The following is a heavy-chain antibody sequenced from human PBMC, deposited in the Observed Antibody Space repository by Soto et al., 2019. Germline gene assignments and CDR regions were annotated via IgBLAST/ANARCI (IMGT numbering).Heavy chain of an antibody. Sequence: EAELVESGGGLVQPGGSLTLSCAASGFIFSDYEVDWVRQAPGRGPEWISYISDGGTTLYYAASVKGRFTISRDDAKKSLYLPMNNQRVDDTAIYFCVKEYFTGGTCFDAFDLWGQGTVVTVSS. CDR2: ISDGGTTL. CDR3: VKEYFTGGTCFDAFDL. V-gene: IGHV3-48*03. D-gene: IGHD2-8*02. J-gene: IGHJ3*01. CDR1: GFIFSDYE.